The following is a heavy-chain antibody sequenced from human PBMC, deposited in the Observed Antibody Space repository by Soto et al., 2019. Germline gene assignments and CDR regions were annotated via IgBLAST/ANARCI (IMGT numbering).Heavy chain of an antibody. CDR1: GFTFSSYA. Sequence: GGSLRLSCAASGFTFSSYAMSWVRQAPGKGLEWVSAISGSGGSTYYADSVKGRFTISRDNSKNTLYLQMNSLRAEDTAVYYCAKDRAADYLSEVWFGEFDYWGQGTLVTVSS. V-gene: IGHV3-23*01. J-gene: IGHJ4*02. D-gene: IGHD3-10*01. CDR3: AKDRAADYLSEVWFGEFDY. CDR2: ISGSGGST.